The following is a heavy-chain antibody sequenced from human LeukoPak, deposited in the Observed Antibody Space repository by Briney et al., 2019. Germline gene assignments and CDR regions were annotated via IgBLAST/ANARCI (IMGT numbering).Heavy chain of an antibody. CDR2: INPNSGGT. V-gene: IGHV1-2*06. CDR3: ARIRVGAPLVSDY. J-gene: IGHJ4*02. Sequence: ASVKVSCKASGYTFTGYYMHWARQAPGQGLEWMGRINPNSGGTNYAQKFQGRVTMTRDTSISTAYMELSRLRSDDTAVYYCARIRVGAPLVSDYWGQGTLVTVSS. CDR1: GYTFTGYY. D-gene: IGHD1-26*01.